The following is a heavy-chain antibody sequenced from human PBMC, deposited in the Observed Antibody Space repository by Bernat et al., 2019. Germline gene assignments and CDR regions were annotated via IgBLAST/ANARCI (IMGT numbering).Heavy chain of an antibody. V-gene: IGHV3-23*04. CDR2: ISGSGGST. J-gene: IGHJ4*02. CDR1: GFTFSSYA. Sequence: EVQLVESGGGLVQPGGSLRLSCAASGFTFSSYAMSWVRQAPGKGLEWVSAISGSGGSTYYADSVKGRFTISRDNSKNTLYLQMNSLRDEDTAVYYCATRDYYGSGMGNWGQGTLVTVSS. CDR3: ATRDYYGSGMGN. D-gene: IGHD3-10*01.